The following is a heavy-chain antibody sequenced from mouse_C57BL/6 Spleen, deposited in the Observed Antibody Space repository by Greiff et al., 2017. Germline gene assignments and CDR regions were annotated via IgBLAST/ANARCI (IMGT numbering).Heavy chain of an antibody. V-gene: IGHV2-9-1*01. CDR2: IWTGGGT. CDR3: ARTRDGSPVYYAMDY. J-gene: IGHJ4*01. Sequence: VKLMESGPGLVAPSQSLSITCTVSGFSLTSYAISWVRQPPGKGLEWLGVIWTGGGTNYNSALKSRLSISKDNSKSQVFLKMNSLQTDDTARYYCARTRDGSPVYYAMDYWGQGTSVTVSS. D-gene: IGHD1-1*01. CDR1: GFSLTSYA.